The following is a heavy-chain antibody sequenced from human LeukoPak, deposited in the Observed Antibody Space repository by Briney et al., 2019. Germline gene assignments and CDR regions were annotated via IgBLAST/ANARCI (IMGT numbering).Heavy chain of an antibody. CDR3: TADLRRTYRDSSDYLLSDS. V-gene: IGHV3-74*01. J-gene: IGHJ4*02. Sequence: PGGSLRLSCAASGFTFSSYWMHWVRQAPGKGLVWVSRINSDGNSTSYADSVKGRFTISRDNAKNTLYLQMNSLRAEDTAVYYCTADLRRTYRDSSDYLLSDSWGQGTLVTVSS. CDR1: GFTFSSYW. D-gene: IGHD3-22*01. CDR2: INSDGNST.